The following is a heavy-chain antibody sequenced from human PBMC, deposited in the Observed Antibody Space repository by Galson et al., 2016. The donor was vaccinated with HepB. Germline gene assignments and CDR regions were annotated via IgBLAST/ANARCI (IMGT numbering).Heavy chain of an antibody. CDR1: GYTFTSYA. D-gene: IGHD6-13*01. Sequence: SVKVSCKASGYTFTSYAIHWVRQPPGQRLEWMGWINAGNGNTKYSQKFQGRVTITRDTSASTAYMELSSLRSEDTAVYYCARVDYSSSWFAFDIWGQGTMVTVSS. CDR2: INAGNGNT. V-gene: IGHV1-3*01. CDR3: ARVDYSSSWFAFDI. J-gene: IGHJ3*02.